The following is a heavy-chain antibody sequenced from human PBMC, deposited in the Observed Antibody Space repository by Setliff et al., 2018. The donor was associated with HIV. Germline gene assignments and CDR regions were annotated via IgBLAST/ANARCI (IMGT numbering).Heavy chain of an antibody. J-gene: IGHJ3*02. D-gene: IGHD6-19*01. V-gene: IGHV1-3*01. Sequence: ASVKVSCKASGYTFTSYHMYWVRQAPGQRLEWMGWINAGNGNTKYSQKFQGRVTITRDTSATTAFMELSSLRSEDTAVYYCAREGQWLDLGDAFDIWGQGTVVTVSS. CDR1: GYTFTSYH. CDR2: INAGNGNT. CDR3: AREGQWLDLGDAFDI.